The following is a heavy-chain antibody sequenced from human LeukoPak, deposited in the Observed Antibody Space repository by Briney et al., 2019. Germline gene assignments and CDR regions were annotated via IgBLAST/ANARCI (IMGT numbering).Heavy chain of an antibody. Sequence: GSLRFSCAASGFTFSSYSMNWVRQAPGKGLAWVSSISSSSTYIYYAGSVKGRFTFSRDNAKNSLYLQMNSLRAEDTAVYYCARDRTTGTTFDYWGQGTLVTVSS. D-gene: IGHD1-7*01. CDR1: GFTFSSYS. V-gene: IGHV3-21*01. J-gene: IGHJ4*02. CDR3: ARDRTTGTTFDY. CDR2: ISSSSTYI.